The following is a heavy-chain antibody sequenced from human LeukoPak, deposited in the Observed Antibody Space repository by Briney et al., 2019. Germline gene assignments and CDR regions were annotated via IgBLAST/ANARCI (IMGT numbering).Heavy chain of an antibody. V-gene: IGHV1-2*02. D-gene: IGHD3-22*01. CDR2: INPNSGGT. CDR3: AREVTYYYDSSGYHYDAFDI. CDR1: GGTFSTYT. J-gene: IGHJ3*02. Sequence: ASVKVSCKASGGTFSTYTVSWVRQAPGQGLEWMGWINPNSGGTNYAQKFQGRVTMTRDTSISTAYMELSRLRSDDTAAYYCAREVTYYYDSSGYHYDAFDIWGQGTMVTVSS.